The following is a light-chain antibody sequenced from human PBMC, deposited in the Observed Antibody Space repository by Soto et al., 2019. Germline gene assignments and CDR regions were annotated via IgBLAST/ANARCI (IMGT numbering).Light chain of an antibody. V-gene: IGKV1-8*01. Sequence: AIRMTQPPSSFSASTGDRVTITCRASRGISSYLAWYQQKPGKAPKLLIYAASTLQSGVPSRFSGSGSGTDFTLTISCLQSEDFATYYCQQYYSYPALTFGGGTKVEIK. CDR3: QQYYSYPALT. J-gene: IGKJ4*01. CDR2: AAS. CDR1: RGISSY.